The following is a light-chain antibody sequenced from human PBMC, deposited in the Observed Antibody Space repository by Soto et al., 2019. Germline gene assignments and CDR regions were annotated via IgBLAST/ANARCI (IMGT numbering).Light chain of an antibody. CDR3: QQYNSYSIT. V-gene: IGKV1-5*03. CDR1: ENINMW. Sequence: IQTTQSPSTLSASVGDRVTITCRASENINMWLAWYQQKPGQAPRLLIQRASRVERGVPSRFSGSGSDTEFTLTISSLQPDDFATYYCQQYNSYSITFGQGTRLEIK. J-gene: IGKJ5*01. CDR2: RAS.